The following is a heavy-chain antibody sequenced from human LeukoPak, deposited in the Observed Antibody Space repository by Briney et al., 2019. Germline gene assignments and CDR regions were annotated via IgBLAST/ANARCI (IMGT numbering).Heavy chain of an antibody. CDR2: IYTSGST. D-gene: IGHD3-3*01. CDR1: GGSISSGSYY. CDR3: ARESITDAFDI. V-gene: IGHV4-61*02. Sequence: SETLSLTCTVSGGSISSGSYYWSWIRPPTGKGLEWIGRIYTSGSTNYNPSLKSRVTISVDTSKNQFSLKLSSVTAADTAVYYCARESITDAFDIWGQGTMVTVSS. J-gene: IGHJ3*02.